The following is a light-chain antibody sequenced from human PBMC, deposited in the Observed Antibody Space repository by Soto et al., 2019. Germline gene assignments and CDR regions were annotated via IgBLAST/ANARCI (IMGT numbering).Light chain of an antibody. CDR1: QSVGSSY. CDR3: QQYGISPPNT. V-gene: IGKV3-20*01. CDR2: AAS. Sequence: IVLTQSPGTLSLSPGERATLSCRASQSVGSSYLAWYQQKPGQAPRLLIYAASSRATGVPERFSGSGSGTDFTLTISRLEPEDFAVYYCQQYGISPPNTCGQGTRLETK. J-gene: IGKJ5*01.